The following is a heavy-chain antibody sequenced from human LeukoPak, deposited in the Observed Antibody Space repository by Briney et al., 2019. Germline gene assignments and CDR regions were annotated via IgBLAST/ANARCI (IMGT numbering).Heavy chain of an antibody. J-gene: IGHJ3*02. D-gene: IGHD3-9*01. Sequence: PGGSLRLSCAASGFTFSSYSMNWVRQAPGKGLEWVSYISSSSSTIYYADSVKGRFTISRDNAKNSLYLQMNSLRVEDTAVYYCARERPYYDILTGYYSTDAFDIWGQGTMVTVSS. V-gene: IGHV3-48*01. CDR3: ARERPYYDILTGYYSTDAFDI. CDR2: ISSSSSTI. CDR1: GFTFSSYS.